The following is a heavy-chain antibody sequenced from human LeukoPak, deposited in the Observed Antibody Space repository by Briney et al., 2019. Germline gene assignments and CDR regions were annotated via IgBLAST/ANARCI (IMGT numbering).Heavy chain of an antibody. CDR3: ARDKDYAFDI. D-gene: IGHD3-16*01. CDR1: GFTFSSYT. Sequence: GGSLRLSCAASGFTFSSYTMDWVRQAPGKGLEWVSYIISSTSTRSYADSVKGRFTISRDNAKNSLYLQMNSLRPEDTAVYYCARDKDYAFDIWGQGTIVTVSS. CDR2: IISSTSTR. J-gene: IGHJ3*02. V-gene: IGHV3-48*01.